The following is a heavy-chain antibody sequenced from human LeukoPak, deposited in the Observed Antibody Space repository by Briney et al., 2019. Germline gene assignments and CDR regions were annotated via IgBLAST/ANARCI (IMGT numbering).Heavy chain of an antibody. D-gene: IGHD2-15*01. CDR2: IYHSEST. Sequence: SETLSLTCAVSGGSISSSNWWSWVRQPPGKGLEWIGEIYHSESTNYNPSLKSRVTISVDKSKNQFSLKLSSVTAADTAVYYCARGYCSGGGCYLNWFDPWGQGTLVTVSS. CDR1: GGSISSSNW. J-gene: IGHJ5*02. V-gene: IGHV4-4*02. CDR3: ARGYCSGGGCYLNWFDP.